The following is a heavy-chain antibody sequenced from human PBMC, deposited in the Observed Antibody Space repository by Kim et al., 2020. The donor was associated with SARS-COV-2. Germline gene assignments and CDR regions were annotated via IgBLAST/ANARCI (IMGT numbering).Heavy chain of an antibody. CDR3: AKGWSGYYFDY. V-gene: IGHV3-23*01. CDR2: ISGSGGST. CDR1: GFTFSNYA. Sequence: GGSLRLSCAASGFTFSNYAMTWVRQGPGKGLEWVSTISGSGGSTYYTDSVKGRFTISRDNSKNTLYLQMNSLRAEDTAVYYCAKGWSGYYFDYWGQGTLVTVSS. J-gene: IGHJ4*02. D-gene: IGHD3-3*01.